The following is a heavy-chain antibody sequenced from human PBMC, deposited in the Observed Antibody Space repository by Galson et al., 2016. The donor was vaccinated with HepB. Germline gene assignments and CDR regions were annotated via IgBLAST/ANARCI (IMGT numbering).Heavy chain of an antibody. CDR3: ARNYAFWSGYYVLDY. Sequence: TLSLTCTVSGGSISSGVYYWSWVRQHPGKGLEWIGYIHYTGGTYYNPSLKSRVTISVDTSKNQFSLKLSSVTAADTAVYYCARNYAFWSGYYVLDYWGQGTLVTVSS. J-gene: IGHJ4*02. CDR1: GGSISSGVYY. D-gene: IGHD3-3*01. V-gene: IGHV4-31*03. CDR2: IHYTGGT.